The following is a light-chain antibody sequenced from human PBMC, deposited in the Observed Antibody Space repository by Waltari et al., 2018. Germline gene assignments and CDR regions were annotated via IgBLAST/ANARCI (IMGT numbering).Light chain of an antibody. CDR1: QSISSY. CDR2: ASS. J-gene: IGKJ2*01. CDR3: QQSYRTPYT. Sequence: DIQMTQSPSSLSASVGDRVTIPCRESQSISSYLNWYQQKPGKAPKFLIYASSTLQSGVPSRLSGSGSGTDFTLTISSLQPEDFATYYCQQSYRTPYTFGQGTKVEIK. V-gene: IGKV1-39*01.